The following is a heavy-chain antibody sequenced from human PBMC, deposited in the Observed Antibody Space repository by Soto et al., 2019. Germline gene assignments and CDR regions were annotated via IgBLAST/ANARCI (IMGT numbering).Heavy chain of an antibody. CDR3: ARLKSDCGSVMCYKGWVDY. J-gene: IGHJ4*02. CDR2: IHYSGST. CDR1: GASISSGDYY. D-gene: IGHD2-2*02. V-gene: IGHV4-31*03. Sequence: QVQLQESGPGLVKPLQTLSLTCTVSGASISSGDYYWSWIRQHPGKGLERIGIIHYSGSTNYNPSLEIRVTISVDTSKNQVSLKMSSVTAADTAVYYCARLKSDCGSVMCYKGWVDYWGQGTLVPVSS.